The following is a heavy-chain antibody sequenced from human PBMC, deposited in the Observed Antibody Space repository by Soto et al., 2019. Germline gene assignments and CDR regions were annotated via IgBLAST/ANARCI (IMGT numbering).Heavy chain of an antibody. CDR2: INPKSGGT. Sequence: QVQLVQSGAEVKKPGASVRVSCKASGYSFTDYHIHWVRQAPGQGLEWLGRINPKSGGTSTAQKFQGRVTITADESTSTSYMEVNNLRSEDTAVYYCAKVRYSSPMGYYYGMDVWGQGTTVTVSS. D-gene: IGHD6-19*01. V-gene: IGHV1-2*06. J-gene: IGHJ6*02. CDR1: GYSFTDYH. CDR3: AKVRYSSPMGYYYGMDV.